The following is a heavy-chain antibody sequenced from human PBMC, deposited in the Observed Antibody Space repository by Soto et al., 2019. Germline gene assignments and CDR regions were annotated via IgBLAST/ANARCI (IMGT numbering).Heavy chain of an antibody. V-gene: IGHV3-66*01. CDR2: VYIGGNT. D-gene: IGHD3-16*01. J-gene: IGHJ4*02. CDR1: GFTVSSNY. Sequence: EVQLVESGGGMVQPGGSLRLSCAASGFTVSSNYMSWVRQAPGKGLEWVSVVYIGGNTYYAEAVEDRFTISRDNFQNRLYLQMNSLRSEDTAVYYCAGSVGAGFDYWGQGTLVTVSS. CDR3: AGSVGAGFDY.